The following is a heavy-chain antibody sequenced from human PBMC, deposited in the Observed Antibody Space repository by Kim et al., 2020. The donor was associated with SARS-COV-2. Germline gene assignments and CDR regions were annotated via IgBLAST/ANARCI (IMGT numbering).Heavy chain of an antibody. CDR3: ARLGAPVLLLWFGELPNWFDP. D-gene: IGHD3-10*01. CDR1: GGSISSSSYY. V-gene: IGHV4-39*01. Sequence: SETLSLTCTVSGGSISSSSYYWGWIRQPPGKGLEWIGSIYYSGSTYYNPSLKSRVTISVDTSKNQFSLKLSSVTAADTAVYYCARLGAPVLLLWFGELPNWFDPWGQGTLVTVSS. J-gene: IGHJ5*02. CDR2: IYYSGST.